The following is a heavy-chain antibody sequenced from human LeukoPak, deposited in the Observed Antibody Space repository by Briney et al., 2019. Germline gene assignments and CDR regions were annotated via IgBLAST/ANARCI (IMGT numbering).Heavy chain of an antibody. J-gene: IGHJ6*03. CDR3: AKKGQAGTGRNYMDV. V-gene: IGHV3-23*01. Sequence: GGSLRLSCAASGFTFSNYAMGWVRQAPGKGPEWVSSIRGGRTNTYYAESVKGRFTISRDNSKNTLYLHMNSLRAEDTALYYCAKKGQAGTGRNYMDVWGKGTTVTVAS. D-gene: IGHD1-1*01. CDR1: GFTFSNYA. CDR2: IRGGRTNT.